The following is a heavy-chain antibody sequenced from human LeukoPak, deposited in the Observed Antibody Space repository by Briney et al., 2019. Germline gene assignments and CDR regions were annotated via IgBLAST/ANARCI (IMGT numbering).Heavy chain of an antibody. V-gene: IGHV3-23*01. CDR2: ISGSGGST. CDR1: GFTFSSYA. D-gene: IGHD1-7*01. J-gene: IGHJ4*02. Sequence: GGSLRLSCAASGFTFSSYAMSWVRQAPGKGLEWVSAISGSGGSTYYAGSVKGRFTISRDNSKNTLCLQMNSLRAEDTAVYYCAKMFWTYGHRGDFDYWGQGTLVTVSS. CDR3: AKMFWTYGHRGDFDY.